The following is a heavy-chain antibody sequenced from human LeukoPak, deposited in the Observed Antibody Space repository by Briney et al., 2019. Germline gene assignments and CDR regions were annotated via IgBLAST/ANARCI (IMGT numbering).Heavy chain of an antibody. V-gene: IGHV1-69*06. Sequence: SVKVSCKASGGTFSSYAISWVRQAPGQGLEWMGRIIPIFGTANYAQKFQGRVTITADKSTSTAYMELSSLRSEDTAVYYCARAGYSSGWYGYRGQGTLVTVSS. CDR1: GGTFSSYA. J-gene: IGHJ4*02. CDR3: ARAGYSSGWYGY. D-gene: IGHD6-19*01. CDR2: IIPIFGTA.